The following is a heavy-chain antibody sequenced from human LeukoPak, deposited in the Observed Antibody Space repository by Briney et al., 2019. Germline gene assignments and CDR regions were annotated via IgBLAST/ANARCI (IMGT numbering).Heavy chain of an antibody. V-gene: IGHV4-59*01. J-gene: IGHJ4*02. CDR1: GVSISSYY. CDR3: ARVVMSSGWYLVY. CDR2: IYYSGST. D-gene: IGHD6-19*01. Sequence: PSETLSLTCTASGVSISSYYWSWIRQPPGKGLEWIGDIYYSGSTNYNPSLKSRVTISVDTSKNQFSLKLSSVTAADTAVYYCARVVMSSGWYLVYWGQGTLVTVSS.